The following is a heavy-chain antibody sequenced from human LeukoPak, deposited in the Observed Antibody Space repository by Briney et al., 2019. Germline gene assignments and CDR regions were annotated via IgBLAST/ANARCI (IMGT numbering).Heavy chain of an antibody. CDR1: GGSFSDYY. V-gene: IGHV4-34*01. D-gene: IGHD5-12*01. J-gene: IGHJ6*04. CDR3: ARGRWLRLAYYYGMDV. CDR2: INHSGST. Sequence: SSETLSLTCAVYGGSFSDYYWSWIRQPPGKGLEWIGEINHSGSTNYNPSLKSRVTISVDTSKNQFSLKLSSVTAADTAVYYCARGRWLRLAYYYGMDVWGKGTTVTVSS.